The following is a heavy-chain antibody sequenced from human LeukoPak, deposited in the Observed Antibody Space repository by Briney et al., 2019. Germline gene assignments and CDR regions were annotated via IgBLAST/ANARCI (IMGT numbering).Heavy chain of an antibody. V-gene: IGHV1-69*04. CDR3: ARGPQIRWNSRYPFDY. CDR2: IIPILGIA. CDR1: GGTFSSYA. Sequence: ASVTVSCKASGGTFSSYAISWVRQAPGLGLEWMGRIIPILGIANYAQKFQGRVTITADKSTSTAYMELSSLRSEDTAVYYCARGPQIRWNSRYPFDYWGQGTLVTVSS. J-gene: IGHJ4*02. D-gene: IGHD1-7*01.